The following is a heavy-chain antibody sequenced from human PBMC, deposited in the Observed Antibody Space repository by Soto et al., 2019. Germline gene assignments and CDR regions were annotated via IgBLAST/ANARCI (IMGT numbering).Heavy chain of an antibody. CDR1: GGSISTGSYY. CDR2: IFYSGTT. Sequence: SETLSLTCTVSGGSISTGSYYWGWIRQPPGKGLEWIGSIFYSGTTYYNPSLKSRVTISVDTSKNQFSLKLSSVTVADTAVYYCARHAILWVPAAIGPWGQGALVTVSS. V-gene: IGHV4-39*01. D-gene: IGHD2-2*01. J-gene: IGHJ5*02. CDR3: ARHAILWVPAAIGP.